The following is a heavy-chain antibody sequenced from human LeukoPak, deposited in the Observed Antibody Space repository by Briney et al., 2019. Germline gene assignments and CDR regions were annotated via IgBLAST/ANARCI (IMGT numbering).Heavy chain of an antibody. CDR2: ISSSSSYI. CDR3: ARDSPLDDYGDFVYYYYYMDV. D-gene: IGHD4-17*01. Sequence: GWSLRLFCAASGFTFSSYSMKWVRQAPGKGLEWVSSISSSSSYIYYADSVKGRFTISRDNAKNSLYLQMNSLRAEDTAVYYCARDSPLDDYGDFVYYYYYMDVWGKGTTVTVSS. J-gene: IGHJ6*03. V-gene: IGHV3-21*01. CDR1: GFTFSSYS.